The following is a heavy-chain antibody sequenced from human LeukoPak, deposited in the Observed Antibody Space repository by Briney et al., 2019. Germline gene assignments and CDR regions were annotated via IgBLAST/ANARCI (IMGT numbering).Heavy chain of an antibody. D-gene: IGHD6-13*01. Sequence: GGSLRLSCAASGFTFSSYAMHWVRQAPGKGLEWVAVISYDGSNNYYADSVRGRFTISRDNSENTLYLQMNSLRAEDTAVYYCARGYNSPVEAFDIWGQGTMVTVSS. CDR1: GFTFSSYA. CDR2: ISYDGSNN. V-gene: IGHV3-30-3*01. J-gene: IGHJ3*02. CDR3: ARGYNSPVEAFDI.